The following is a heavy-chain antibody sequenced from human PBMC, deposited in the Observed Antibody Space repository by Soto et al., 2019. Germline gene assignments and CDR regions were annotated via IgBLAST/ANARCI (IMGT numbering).Heavy chain of an antibody. J-gene: IGHJ6*02. D-gene: IGHD3-3*01. V-gene: IGHV3-33*01. CDR1: GFTFSSYG. CDR2: IWYDGSNK. Sequence: GGSLRLSCAASGFTFSSYGMHWVRQAPGKGLEWVAVIWYDGSNKYYADSVKGRFTISRDNSKNTLYLQMNSLRAEDMAVYYCARDDVPINYDFWSGQPSSYYYGMDVWGQGTTVTVSS. CDR3: ARDDVPINYDFWSGQPSSYYYGMDV.